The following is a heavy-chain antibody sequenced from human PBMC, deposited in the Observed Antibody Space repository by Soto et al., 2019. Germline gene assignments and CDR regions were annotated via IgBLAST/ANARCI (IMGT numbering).Heavy chain of an antibody. CDR3: ATAEVDY. CDR1: GFTLGDYW. V-gene: IGHV3-74*03. CDR2: MTGDGRTT. J-gene: IGHJ4*02. Sequence: GGSLRLSCAASGFTLGDYWMHWVRQPPGEGPEWVSRMTGDGRTTQYADSVKGRFTASRDNAKSTLYLQMNSLRAEDTAVYYCATAEVDYWGPGTLVTVSS.